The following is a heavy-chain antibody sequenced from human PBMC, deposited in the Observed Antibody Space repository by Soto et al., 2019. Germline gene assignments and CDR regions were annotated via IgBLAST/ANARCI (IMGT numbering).Heavy chain of an antibody. V-gene: IGHV4-31*03. J-gene: IGHJ3*02. CDR2: IYYSGST. D-gene: IGHD3-16*02. CDR1: GGSISSGGYY. CDR3: ARYGSFGGVIVAPTHDAFDI. Sequence: SETLSLTCTVSGGSISSGGYYWSWIRQHPGKGLGWIGYIYYSGSTYYNPSLKSRVTISVDTSKNQFSLKLSSVTAADTAVYYCARYGSFGGVIVAPTHDAFDIWGQGTMVTVSS.